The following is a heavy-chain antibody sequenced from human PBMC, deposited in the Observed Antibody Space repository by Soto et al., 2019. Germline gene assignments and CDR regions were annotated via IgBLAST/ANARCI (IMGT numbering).Heavy chain of an antibody. D-gene: IGHD1-1*01. V-gene: IGHV3-74*01. Sequence: EMQLVESGGGLVQPGGSLRLSCAASGFTFSSYWMHWVRQAPGKGLVWVARISSDGSSTNYGDSVKGRFTISRDNAKNTLYLQVNSLRADDMAVYYCARGERYYYMDVWGKGTTVTVSS. CDR2: ISSDGSST. J-gene: IGHJ6*03. CDR1: GFTFSSYW. CDR3: ARGERYYYMDV.